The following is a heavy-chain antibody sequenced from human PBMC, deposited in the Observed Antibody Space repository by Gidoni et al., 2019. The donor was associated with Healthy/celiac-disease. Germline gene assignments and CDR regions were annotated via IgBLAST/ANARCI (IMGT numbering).Heavy chain of an antibody. D-gene: IGHD2-15*01. Sequence: HVQLQQSGPGLVKPSQTLSLTCAISGDSVSSNSAAWHWIRQSPSRGLEWLGRTYYRSKWYNDYAVSVKSRITINPDTSKNQFSLQLNSVTPEDTAVYYCAREAGYCSGGSCYYWFDPWGQGTLVTVSS. CDR1: GDSVSSNSAA. CDR3: AREAGYCSGGSCYYWFDP. J-gene: IGHJ5*02. CDR2: TYYRSKWYN. V-gene: IGHV6-1*01.